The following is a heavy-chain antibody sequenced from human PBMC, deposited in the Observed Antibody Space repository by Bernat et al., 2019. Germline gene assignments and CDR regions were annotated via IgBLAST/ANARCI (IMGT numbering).Heavy chain of an antibody. CDR1: GGSISSSTYY. Sequence: LQLQESGPGLVKPSETLSLTCTVSGGSISSSTYYWSWIRQSPGKGLEWVSSISSSSSYIYYADSVKGRFTISRDNAKNSLYLQMNSLRAEDTAVYYCARDLVKGLDFLDYWGQGTLVTVSS. D-gene: IGHD3-3*01. J-gene: IGHJ4*02. CDR2: ISSSSSYI. CDR3: ARDLVKGLDFLDY. V-gene: IGHV3-21*01.